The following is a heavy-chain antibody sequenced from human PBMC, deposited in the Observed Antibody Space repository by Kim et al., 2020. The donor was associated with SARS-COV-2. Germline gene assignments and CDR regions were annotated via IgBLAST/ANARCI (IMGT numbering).Heavy chain of an antibody. J-gene: IGHJ4*02. V-gene: IGHV4-4*07. D-gene: IGHD6-19*01. Sequence: YHPSLKSRVTMSVDTSKNPFCLKLSSVTAADTAVYYWAREVAVRGYYFDYWGQGTLVTVSS. CDR3: AREVAVRGYYFDY.